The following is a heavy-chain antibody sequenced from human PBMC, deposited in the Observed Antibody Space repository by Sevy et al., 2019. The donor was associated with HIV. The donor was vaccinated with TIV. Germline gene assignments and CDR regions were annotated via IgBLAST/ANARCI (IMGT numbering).Heavy chain of an antibody. V-gene: IGHV3-53*01. Sequence: GGSLRLSCAASGFTVSSNYMSWVRQAPGKGLEWVSVIYSGGSTYYADSVKGRFTISRDNSKNTLYLQMNSLRAEDTAVYYCARELKDDDAFDIWGQGTMVTASS. J-gene: IGHJ3*02. CDR2: IYSGGST. CDR1: GFTVSSNY. CDR3: ARELKDDDAFDI.